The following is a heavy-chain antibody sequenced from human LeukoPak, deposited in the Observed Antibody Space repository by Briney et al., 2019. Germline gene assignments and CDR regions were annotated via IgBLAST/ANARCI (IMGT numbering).Heavy chain of an antibody. D-gene: IGHD6-13*01. CDR3: ARDSIAAAGNAEYFQH. Sequence: SVKVSRKASGGTFSSYAISWVRQAPGQGLEWMGGIIPIFGTANYAQKFQGRVTITADESTSTAYMELSSLRSEDTAVYYCARDSIAAAGNAEYFQHWGQGTLVTVSS. CDR1: GGTFSSYA. J-gene: IGHJ1*01. V-gene: IGHV1-69*13. CDR2: IIPIFGTA.